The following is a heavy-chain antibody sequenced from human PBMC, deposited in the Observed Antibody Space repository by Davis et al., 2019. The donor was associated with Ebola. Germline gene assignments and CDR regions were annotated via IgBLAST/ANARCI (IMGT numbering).Heavy chain of an antibody. D-gene: IGHD6-19*01. CDR2: ITGSGGTT. J-gene: IGHJ4*02. Sequence: GGSLRLSCAASGFTFSSYAMSWVRQAPGKGLEWVSGITGSGGTTYYADSGKGRFTISRDNSKNTLYLQMNSLRPEDTAVYYCAKLREQWLSSNFDYWGQGTLVTVSS. CDR3: AKLREQWLSSNFDY. CDR1: GFTFSSYA. V-gene: IGHV3-23*01.